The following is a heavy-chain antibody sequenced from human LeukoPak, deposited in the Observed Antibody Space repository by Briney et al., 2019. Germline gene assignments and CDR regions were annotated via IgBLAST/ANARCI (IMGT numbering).Heavy chain of an antibody. CDR3: ARDVGGSGYYTG. CDR2: IYYSGST. Sequence: PSETLSLTCTVSGGSISSGDYYWSWIRQPPGKGLEWIGYIYYSGSTYYNPSLKSRVTISVDTSKNQFSLKLSSVTAADTAVYYCARDVGGSGYYTGWGQGTLVTVSS. D-gene: IGHD3-3*01. V-gene: IGHV4-30-4*08. J-gene: IGHJ4*02. CDR1: GGSISSGDYY.